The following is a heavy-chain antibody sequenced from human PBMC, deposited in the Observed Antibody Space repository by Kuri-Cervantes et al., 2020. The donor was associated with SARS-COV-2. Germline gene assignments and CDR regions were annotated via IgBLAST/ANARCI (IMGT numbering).Heavy chain of an antibody. V-gene: IGHV3-30*18. CDR2: VSYDGSYK. J-gene: IGHJ6*02. Sequence: GESLKSSCAASGFTFSNYGMHCVRQAPGKGLEWVALVSYDGSYKYYAGSVRGRFTISRDNSNKTVYLQMNSLRTEDTAVYYCAKSRSEGGGFFDYGVDVWGQGTTVTVSS. CDR3: AKSRSEGGGFFDYGVDV. CDR1: GFTFSNYG. D-gene: IGHD3-3*01.